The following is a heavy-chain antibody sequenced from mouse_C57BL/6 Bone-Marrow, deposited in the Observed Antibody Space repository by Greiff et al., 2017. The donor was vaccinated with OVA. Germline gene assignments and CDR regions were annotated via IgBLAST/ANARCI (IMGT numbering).Heavy chain of an antibody. CDR2: IAPNSGGT. J-gene: IGHJ3*01. CDR1: GYTFTSYW. Sequence: VQLQQPGAELVKPGASVKLSCKASGYTFTSYWMHWVKQRPGRGLEWIGRIAPNSGGTKYNEKFKSKATLTVDKPSSTAYMQLSSLTSEDSAVYYCARSGAIYDYEAWFAYWGQGTLVTVSA. CDR3: ARSGAIYDYEAWFAY. D-gene: IGHD2-4*01. V-gene: IGHV1-72*01.